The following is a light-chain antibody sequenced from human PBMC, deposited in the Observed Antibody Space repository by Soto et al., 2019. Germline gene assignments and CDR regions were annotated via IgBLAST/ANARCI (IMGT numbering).Light chain of an antibody. Sequence: EIVLTQSPGTLSLSPGERATVSCRASQSVSNNYLAWYQQKPGQAPRLLIYAASNSARGIPDRFGGSGSGADFTLTVSRLETEDFAVYYCQQYGTAPWTFGQGTKVEI. CDR3: QQYGTAPWT. J-gene: IGKJ1*01. CDR1: QSVSNNY. CDR2: AAS. V-gene: IGKV3-20*01.